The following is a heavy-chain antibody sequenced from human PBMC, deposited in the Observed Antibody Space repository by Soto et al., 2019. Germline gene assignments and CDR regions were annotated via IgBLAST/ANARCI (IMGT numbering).Heavy chain of an antibody. CDR2: ISGSGGST. CDR1: GFTFSSYA. D-gene: IGHD3-3*01. V-gene: IGHV3-23*01. J-gene: IGHJ4*02. CDR3: AKCRDPLYDFWSGYYDYFDY. Sequence: GGSLRLSCAASGFTFSSYAMSWVRQAPGKGLEWVSAISGSGGSTYYADSVKGRFTISRDNSKNTLYLQMNSLRAEDTAVYYWAKCRDPLYDFWSGYYDYFDYWGQGTLVTVSS.